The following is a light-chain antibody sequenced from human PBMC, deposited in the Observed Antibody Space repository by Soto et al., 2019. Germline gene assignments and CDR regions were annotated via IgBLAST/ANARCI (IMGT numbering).Light chain of an antibody. J-gene: IGKJ1*01. CDR2: DAS. CDR3: QQRGYLPKT. Sequence: IVLKQSPGTVSLNPGERDTLYCRASQSVSSSYLAWYQQKPGQAPRLLIYDASTRATGIPARISGSASGTYFTLTISSLEPEDVALYCSQQRGYLPKTFGEGSMVDVK. V-gene: IGKV3D-20*02. CDR1: QSVSSSY.